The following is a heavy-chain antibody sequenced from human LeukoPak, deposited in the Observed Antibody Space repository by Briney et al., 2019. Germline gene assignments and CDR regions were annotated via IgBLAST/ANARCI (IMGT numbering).Heavy chain of an antibody. CDR1: GITFRSYS. V-gene: IGHV3-30*18. CDR3: AKDPTGSSDY. D-gene: IGHD3-10*01. CDR2: ISYDGSNK. J-gene: IGHJ4*02. Sequence: GGSLRLSCEGSGITFRSYSMNWVRQAPGKGLEWVAVISYDGSNKYYADSVKGRFTISRDNSKNTLYLQMNSLRAEDTAVYYCAKDPTGSSDYWGQGTLVTVSS.